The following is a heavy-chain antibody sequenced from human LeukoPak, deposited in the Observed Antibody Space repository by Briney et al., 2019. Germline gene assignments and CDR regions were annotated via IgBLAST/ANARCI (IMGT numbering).Heavy chain of an antibody. J-gene: IGHJ4*02. CDR2: IDPSDGST. CDR3: ARDWRATVTEGLDY. Sequence: ASVKVSCKAPGYTFTSYYMHWVRQAPGQGLEWMGRIDPSDGSTRYAQKLQGRVTMTRDTSTSTVYMDLSSLRLEDTAVYYCARDWRATVTEGLDYWGQGTLVTVSS. D-gene: IGHD4-17*01. CDR1: GYTFTSYY. V-gene: IGHV1-46*01.